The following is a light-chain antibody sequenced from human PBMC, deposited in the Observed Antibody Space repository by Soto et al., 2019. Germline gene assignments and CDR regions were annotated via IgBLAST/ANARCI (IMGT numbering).Light chain of an antibody. CDR3: QQSYRTPLT. CDR1: QSISSY. Sequence: DIHITHSPYSLSSSVVDIVTITCRASQSISSYLNCYQQKPGKAPKLLIYAASGLQSGAPSRFRGSGSGTDFTLSISSLQPEDFATYYCQQSYRTPLTFGGRTKVDTK. CDR2: AAS. J-gene: IGKJ4*01. V-gene: IGKV1-39*01.